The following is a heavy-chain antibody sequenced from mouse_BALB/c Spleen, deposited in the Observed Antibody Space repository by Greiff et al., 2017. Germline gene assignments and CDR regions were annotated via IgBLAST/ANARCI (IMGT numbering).Heavy chain of an antibody. D-gene: IGHD2-1*01. CDR3: TRRGNYLGYYAMDY. V-gene: IGHV1S81*02. J-gene: IGHJ4*01. CDR2: INPSNGGT. Sequence: QVQLKQSGAELVKPGASVKLSCKASGYTFTSYYMYWVKQRPGQGLEWIGEINPSNGGTNFNEKFKSKATLTVDKSSSTAYMQLSSLTSEDSAVYYCTRRGNYLGYYAMDYWGQGTSVTVSS. CDR1: GYTFTSYY.